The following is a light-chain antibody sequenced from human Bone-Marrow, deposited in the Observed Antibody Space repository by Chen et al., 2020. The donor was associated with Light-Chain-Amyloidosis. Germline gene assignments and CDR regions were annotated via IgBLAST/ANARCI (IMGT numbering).Light chain of an antibody. CDR2: DVS. CDR3: SSYTSSSTHNYV. V-gene: IGLV2-14*01. CDR1: SSDVGGYNY. Sequence: QSALTQPASVSGSPGQSITISCTGTSSDVGGYNYVFWYQQHPGKAPKLMIYDVSNRPSGVSNRFSGSQSGNTASLTISGLQAEDEADYYCSSYTSSSTHNYVFGTGTKVTVL. J-gene: IGLJ1*01.